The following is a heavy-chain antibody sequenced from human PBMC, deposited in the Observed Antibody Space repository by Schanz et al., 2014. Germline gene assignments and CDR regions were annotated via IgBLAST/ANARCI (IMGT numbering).Heavy chain of an antibody. CDR1: GFTFSSYS. CDR3: ARAGCINGACKYGMDV. V-gene: IGHV3-21*02. Sequence: EVRLVESGGGLVKPGGSLRLSCAASGFTFSSYSMSWVRQAPGKGLGWVSFISSSSDYINYADSVKGRFTISRVDAKNSVHLQMNSLRAEDTAVYYCARAGCINGACKYGMDVWGQGTTVTVSS. D-gene: IGHD2-8*01. J-gene: IGHJ6*02. CDR2: ISSSSDYI.